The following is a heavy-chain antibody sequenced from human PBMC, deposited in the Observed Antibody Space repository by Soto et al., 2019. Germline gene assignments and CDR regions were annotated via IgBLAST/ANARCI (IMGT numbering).Heavy chain of an antibody. V-gene: IGHV1-3*01. CDR2: INAGNGNT. CDR3: ARGPRIAAAGTDYYYGMDV. Sequence: ASVKVSCKASGYTFTSYAMHWVRQAPGQRLEWMGWINAGNGNTKYSQKFQGRVTITRDTFASTAYMELSSLRSEDTAVYYCARGPRIAAAGTDYYYGMDVWGQGTTVTVSS. CDR1: GYTFTSYA. J-gene: IGHJ6*02. D-gene: IGHD6-13*01.